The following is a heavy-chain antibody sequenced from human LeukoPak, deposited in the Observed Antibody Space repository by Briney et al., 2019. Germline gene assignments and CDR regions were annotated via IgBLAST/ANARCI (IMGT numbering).Heavy chain of an antibody. CDR2: IYYSGST. Sequence: PSETLSLTCTVSGGSISSSSYYWGWIRQPPGKGLEWIGSIYYSGSTYYNPSLKSRVTISVDTSKNQFSLKLSSVTAADTAVYYCARHSDYAGIYYYYYGMDVWGQGTTVTVSS. CDR1: GGSISSSSYY. CDR3: ARHSDYAGIYYYYYGMDV. V-gene: IGHV4-39*01. D-gene: IGHD3-16*01. J-gene: IGHJ6*02.